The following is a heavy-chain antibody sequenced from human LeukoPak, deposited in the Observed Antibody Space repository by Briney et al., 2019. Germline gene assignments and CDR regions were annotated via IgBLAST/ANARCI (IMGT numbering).Heavy chain of an antibody. V-gene: IGHV1-69*01. D-gene: IGHD1-7*01. CDR2: IIPIFGTA. Sequence: GASVKVSCKASGGTFSSYAISWVRQAPGQGLEWMGGIIPIFGTANYAQKFQGRVTITADESTSTAYMELSSLRSEDTAVYYCARGGTLYYYYYYMDVWGRGTTVTVSS. CDR3: ARGGTLYYYYYYMDV. J-gene: IGHJ6*03. CDR1: GGTFSSYA.